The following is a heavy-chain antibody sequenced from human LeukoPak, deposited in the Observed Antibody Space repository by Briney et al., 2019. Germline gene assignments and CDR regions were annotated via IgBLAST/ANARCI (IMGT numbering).Heavy chain of an antibody. CDR2: IIPIFGTT. J-gene: IGHJ4*02. CDR1: GGTFGLHA. D-gene: IGHD2/OR15-2a*01. Sequence: SVKVSCKASGGTFGLHAITWVRQVPGQGLEWMGRIIPIFGTTNYAQKFQGGVTITTDESTSTAYMELSSLRSEDTAVYYCAQDRAIPPWGTTFDYWGQGTLVTVSS. CDR3: AQDRAIPPWGTTFDY. V-gene: IGHV1-69*05.